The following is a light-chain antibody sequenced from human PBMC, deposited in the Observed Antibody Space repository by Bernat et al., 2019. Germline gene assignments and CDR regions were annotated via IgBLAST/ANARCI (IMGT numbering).Light chain of an antibody. CDR2: EDN. CDR1: NLGEHF. V-gene: IGLV3-1*01. CDR3: QEWGNGAAV. Sequence: LTQPPSVSVSPGQTATITCSGHNLGEHFACWYQQKPGQSPVAVIYEDNKRPSGIPERFSGARSGTTATLVISGAQAVDEGDDYCQEWGNGAAVFGTGTKVTVL. J-gene: IGLJ1*01.